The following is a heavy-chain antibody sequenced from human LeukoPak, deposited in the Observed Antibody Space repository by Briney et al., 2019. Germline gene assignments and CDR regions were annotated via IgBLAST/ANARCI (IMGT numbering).Heavy chain of an antibody. CDR3: AKGFSGSYCPDY. D-gene: IGHD1-26*01. J-gene: IGHJ4*02. CDR1: GFTFSSYG. V-gene: IGHV3-23*01. CDR2: ITGIGDNT. Sequence: GGSLRLSCAASGFTFSSYGMSWVRQAPGKGLEWVSAITGIGDNTNYADSVKGRFTISRDNSKNTLYLQMNSLRAEDTAVYYCAKGFSGSYCPDYWGQGTLVTVSS.